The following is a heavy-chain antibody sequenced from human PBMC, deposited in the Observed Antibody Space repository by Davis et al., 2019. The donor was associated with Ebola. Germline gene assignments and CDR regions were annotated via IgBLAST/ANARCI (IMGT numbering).Heavy chain of an antibody. CDR3: CKVTTGSSSRFDY. J-gene: IGHJ4*02. Sequence: PGGSLRLSCAASGFPFSYAWMTWVRQAPGKGLEWVGRIKNKADGETTEYAAPVKGRFTISRDDSKNTLYLQMNSLKTEDTAVYYCCKVTTGSSSRFDYWGQGTLVTVAS. CDR1: GFPFSYAW. D-gene: IGHD3-10*01. CDR2: IKNKADGETT. V-gene: IGHV3-15*01.